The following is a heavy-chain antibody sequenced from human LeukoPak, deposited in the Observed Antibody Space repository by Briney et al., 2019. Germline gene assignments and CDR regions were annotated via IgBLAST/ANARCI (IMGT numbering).Heavy chain of an antibody. CDR1: GYTLTELS. V-gene: IGHV1-24*01. Sequence: GASVKVSFKVSGYTLTELSMHWVRQAPGKGQEWMGGFDPEDGETIYAQKFQGRVTMTEDTSTDTAYMELSSLRSEDTAVYYCATERAVVVANVFDYWGQGTLVTVSS. CDR2: FDPEDGET. J-gene: IGHJ4*02. CDR3: ATERAVVVANVFDY. D-gene: IGHD2-15*01.